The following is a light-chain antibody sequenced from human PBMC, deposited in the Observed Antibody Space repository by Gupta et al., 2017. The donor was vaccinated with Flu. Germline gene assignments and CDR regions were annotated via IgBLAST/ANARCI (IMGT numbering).Light chain of an antibody. Sequence: SYVLTQPPSVSVAPGKTARITCGGNNIGSKSVHWYQQKPGQAPVLVVYNDSDRLSGSPARFSGSKSGNTATATIDRVEAGDEADYYCQGWETRTDDRDVFGTGTEVTVL. CDR3: QGWETRTDDRDV. CDR2: NDS. V-gene: IGLV3-21*03. CDR1: NIGSKS. J-gene: IGLJ1*01.